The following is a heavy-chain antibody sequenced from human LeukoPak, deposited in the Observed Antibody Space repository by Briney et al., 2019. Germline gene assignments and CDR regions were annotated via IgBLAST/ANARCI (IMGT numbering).Heavy chain of an antibody. CDR1: GCSISSYY. CDR2: IYYSGST. D-gene: IGHD3-9*01. Sequence: PSETLSLTCTVSGCSISSYYWSWIRQPPGKGLEWIGYIYYSGSTNYNPSLKSRVTISVDTSKNQFSLKLSSVTAADTAVYYCARHGKILSTFDYWGQGTLVTVSS. V-gene: IGHV4-59*08. CDR3: ARHGKILSTFDY. J-gene: IGHJ4*02.